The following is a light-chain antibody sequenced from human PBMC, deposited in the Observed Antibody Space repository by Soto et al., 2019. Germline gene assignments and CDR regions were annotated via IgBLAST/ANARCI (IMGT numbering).Light chain of an antibody. Sequence: QSVLTQPPSASGSPGQSVTISCTGTSSDVGFYNYVSWYQQHPGKVPKLMVYEVNKRPSGVPDRFSGSKSGNTASLTVSGLQAEDEADYYCTSYAGGNNVFGTGTKLTVL. CDR1: SSDVGFYNY. V-gene: IGLV2-8*01. CDR3: TSYAGGNNV. CDR2: EVN. J-gene: IGLJ1*01.